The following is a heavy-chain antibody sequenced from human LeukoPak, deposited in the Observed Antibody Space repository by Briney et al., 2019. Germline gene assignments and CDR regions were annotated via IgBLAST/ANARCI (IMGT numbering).Heavy chain of an antibody. D-gene: IGHD3-3*01. CDR1: GFTFSSYW. V-gene: IGHV3-7*05. J-gene: IGHJ5*02. CDR2: IKQDGSEK. Sequence: GGSLRLSCAASGFTFSSYWMSWVRQAPGKGLEWVANIKQDGSEKYYVDSVKGRFTISRDNAKNSLYLQMNSLRAEDTAVYYCARDGLPYYDFWSGYLHWFDPWGQGTLVTVSS. CDR3: ARDGLPYYDFWSGYLHWFDP.